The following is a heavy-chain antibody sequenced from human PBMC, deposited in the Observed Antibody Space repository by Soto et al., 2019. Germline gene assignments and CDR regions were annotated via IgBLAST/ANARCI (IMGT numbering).Heavy chain of an antibody. CDR1: GFTFSSYA. CDR3: AREELPREGYFDY. J-gene: IGHJ4*02. Sequence: QVQLVESGGGVVQPGRSLRLSCAASGFTFSSYAMHWVRQAPGKGLEWVAVISYDGSNKYYADSVKGRFTISRDNSKNKLDVQTNSLSAEDTAVYYCAREELPREGYFDYWGQGTLITVSS. V-gene: IGHV3-30-3*01. D-gene: IGHD1-26*01. CDR2: ISYDGSNK.